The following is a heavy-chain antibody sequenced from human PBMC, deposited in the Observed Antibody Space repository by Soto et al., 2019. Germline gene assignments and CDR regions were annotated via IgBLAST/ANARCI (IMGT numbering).Heavy chain of an antibody. D-gene: IGHD5-18*01. V-gene: IGHV1-58*01. CDR1: GFTFTSSA. CDR3: AAGPRGYSYGY. Sequence: QMQLVQSGPEVKKPGTSVKVSCKASGFTFTSSAVQWVRQARGQRLEWIGWIVVGSGNTNYAQKFQERVTITRDMSTSTAYMEPSSLRSEDTAVYYCAAGPRGYSYGYWGQGTLVTVSS. J-gene: IGHJ4*02. CDR2: IVVGSGNT.